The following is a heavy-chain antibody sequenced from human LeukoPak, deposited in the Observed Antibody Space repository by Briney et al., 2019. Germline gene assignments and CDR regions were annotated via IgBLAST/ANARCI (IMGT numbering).Heavy chain of an antibody. CDR1: GYTFTSCY. CDR2: INPSGGST. D-gene: IGHD6-13*01. CDR3: ARDSSSWTAFYYYYYYMDV. V-gene: IGHV1-46*01. J-gene: IGHJ6*03. Sequence: ASVKVSCKASGYTFTSCYMHWVRQAPGQGLEWMGIINPSGGSTSYAQKFQGRVTMARDTSTSTVYMELSSLRSEDTAVYYCARDSSSWTAFYYYYYYMDVWGKGTTVTISS.